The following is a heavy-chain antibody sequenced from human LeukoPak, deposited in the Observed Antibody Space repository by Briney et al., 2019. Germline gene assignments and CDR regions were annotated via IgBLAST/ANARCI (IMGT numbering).Heavy chain of an antibody. CDR1: GYTFTSYG. CDR2: ISAYNGNT. V-gene: IGHV1-18*01. CDR3: ARDFYSAAALETDY. Sequence: GASVKVSCKASGYTFTSYGISWVRQAPGQGLEWMGWISAYNGNTNYAQKLQGRVTMTTDTSTSTAYMELRSLRSDDTAVYYCARDFYSAAALETDYWGQGTLVTVSS. J-gene: IGHJ4*02. D-gene: IGHD6-13*01.